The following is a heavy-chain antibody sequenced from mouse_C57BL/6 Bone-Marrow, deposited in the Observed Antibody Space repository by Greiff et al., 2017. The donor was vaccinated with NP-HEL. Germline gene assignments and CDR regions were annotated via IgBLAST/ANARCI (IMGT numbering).Heavy chain of an antibody. CDR1: GYTFTSYW. V-gene: IGHV1-55*01. J-gene: IGHJ3*01. D-gene: IGHD2-3*01. Sequence: QVQLQQPGAELVKPGASVKMSCKASGYTFTSYWITWVKQRPGQGLEWIGDIYPGSGSTNYNEKFKSKATLTVDTSSSTAYMQLSSLTSEDSAVYYWAREGWLLPAWFAYWGQGTLVTVSA. CDR3: AREGWLLPAWFAY. CDR2: IYPGSGST.